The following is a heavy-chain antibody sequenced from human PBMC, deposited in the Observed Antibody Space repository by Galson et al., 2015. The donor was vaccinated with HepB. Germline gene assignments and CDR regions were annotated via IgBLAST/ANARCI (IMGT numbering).Heavy chain of an antibody. V-gene: IGHV1-2*02. CDR3: ARPTGVEVGYQNGLNY. D-gene: IGHD5-12*01. Sequence: SVKVSCKASGYTFTGYYTHWVRQAPGQGLEWMGWINPNSGGTNYAQKFQGRVTMTRDTSISTAYMELSRLRSDDTAVYYCARPTGVEVGYQNGLNYWGQGTLVTVSS. CDR1: GYTFTGYY. J-gene: IGHJ4*02. CDR2: INPNSGGT.